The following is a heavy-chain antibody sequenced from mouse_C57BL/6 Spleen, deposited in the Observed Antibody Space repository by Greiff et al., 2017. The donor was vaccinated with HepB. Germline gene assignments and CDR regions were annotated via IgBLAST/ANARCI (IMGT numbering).Heavy chain of an antibody. Sequence: QVQLQQPGAELVRPGSSVKLSCKASGYTFTSYWMDWVKQRPGQGLEWIGNIYPSDSETHYNQKFKDKATLTVDKSSSTAYMQLSSLTSEDSAVYYCALVYYGSLFAYWGQGTLVTVSA. J-gene: IGHJ3*01. D-gene: IGHD1-1*01. CDR2: IYPSDSET. CDR1: GYTFTSYW. CDR3: ALVYYGSLFAY. V-gene: IGHV1-61*01.